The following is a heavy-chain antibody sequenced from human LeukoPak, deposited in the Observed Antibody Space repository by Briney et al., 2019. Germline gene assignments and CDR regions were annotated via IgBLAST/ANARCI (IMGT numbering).Heavy chain of an antibody. CDR2: IGKTSRDV. CDR1: GFSFSTST. Sequence: GGSLRLSCAASGFSFSTSTMNWVRQAPGKGLEWISSIGKTSRDVYYADSVRGRFTISRDNAKNSLFLLMNSLRVEDTSVYYCVRGDNRDYWGQGNLVTVSS. D-gene: IGHD1-14*01. J-gene: IGHJ4*02. CDR3: VRGDNRDY. V-gene: IGHV3-21*01.